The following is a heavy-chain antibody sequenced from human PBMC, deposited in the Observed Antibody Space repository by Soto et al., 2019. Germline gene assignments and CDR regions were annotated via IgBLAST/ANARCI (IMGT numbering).Heavy chain of an antibody. CDR3: ARDDRVAVAGNDY. CDR2: INSDGSST. D-gene: IGHD6-19*01. CDR1: GFTFSSYW. Sequence: EVQLVESGGGLVQPGGSLRLSCAASGFTFSSYWMHWVRQAPGKGLVWVSRINSDGSSTSYADSVKGRFTISRDHAKNTLYLQMNSLRAEDTAVYYCARDDRVAVAGNDYWGQGTLVTVSS. J-gene: IGHJ4*02. V-gene: IGHV3-74*01.